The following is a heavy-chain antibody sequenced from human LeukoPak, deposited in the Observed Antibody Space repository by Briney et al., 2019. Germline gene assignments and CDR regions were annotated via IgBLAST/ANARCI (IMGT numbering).Heavy chain of an antibody. CDR3: ARDLGYCTNGVCHTRFDY. CDR2: ISGSGVTT. J-gene: IGHJ4*02. D-gene: IGHD2-8*01. CDR1: GFTFSSYA. V-gene: IGHV3-23*01. Sequence: GGSLRLSCVASGFTFSSYAMSWVRQAPGKGLEWVSAISGSGVTTHYAGSVKGRFSISRDNSKNTLYLQMNSLRAEDTAVYYCARDLGYCTNGVCHTRFDYWGQGTLVAVSS.